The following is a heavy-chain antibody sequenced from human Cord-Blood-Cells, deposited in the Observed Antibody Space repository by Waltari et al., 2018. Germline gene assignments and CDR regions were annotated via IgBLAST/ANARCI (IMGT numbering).Heavy chain of an antibody. D-gene: IGHD3-10*01. CDR2: IYHSGST. CDR1: GGSISSSNW. Sequence: QVQLQESGPGLVKPSGTLSLTCAVSGGSISSSNWWSWVRQPAGKGLEWIGEIYHSGSTNYNPSLKSRVTISVDKSKNQFSLKLSSVTAADTAVYYCARGFGYYYGSGSYLGAFDIWGQGTMVTVSS. J-gene: IGHJ3*02. CDR3: ARGFGYYYGSGSYLGAFDI. V-gene: IGHV4-4*02.